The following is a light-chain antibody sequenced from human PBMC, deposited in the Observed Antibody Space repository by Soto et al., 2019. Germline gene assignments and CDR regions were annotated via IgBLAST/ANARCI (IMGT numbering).Light chain of an antibody. Sequence: QSALTQPPSLSGSPGQSVTIPCTGPTSNVGSYNGAPWYQQPPATAPKLMIYGVSNRPSGVPDRCSGSKSGNTASLTISGLQAEDEADYYCSSYTSSSTYVFGTGTKLTVL. J-gene: IGLJ1*01. CDR2: GVS. CDR1: TSNVGSYNG. V-gene: IGLV2-18*02. CDR3: SSYTSSSTYV.